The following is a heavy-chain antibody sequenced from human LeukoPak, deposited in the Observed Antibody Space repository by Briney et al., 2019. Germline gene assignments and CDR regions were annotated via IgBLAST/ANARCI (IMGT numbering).Heavy chain of an antibody. CDR1: GYTFTGYY. J-gene: IGHJ3*02. CDR3: AREAAAGVDAFDI. CDR2: INPNSGGT. D-gene: IGHD6-13*01. V-gene: IGHV1-2*02. Sequence: ASVKVSCKASGYTFTGYYMHWVRQAPGQGLEWMGWINPNSGGTNYAQKFQGRVTMTRNTSISTAYMELSSLRSEDTAVYYCAREAAAGVDAFDIWGQGTMVTVSS.